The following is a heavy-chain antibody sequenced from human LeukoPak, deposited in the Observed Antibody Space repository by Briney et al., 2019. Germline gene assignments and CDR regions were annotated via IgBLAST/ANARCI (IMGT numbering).Heavy chain of an antibody. CDR3: ITWRWFDP. CDR2: IKSKTDGGTA. J-gene: IGHJ5*02. V-gene: IGHV3-15*01. CDR1: GFTFPNTW. Sequence: GGSLRLSSAASGFTFPNTWMSWVRQAPGKGLEWVGRIKSKTDGGTADYAAPGKGRFTISRDDSKNTMYLQMNSLKTEDTAVYYCITWRWFDPWGQGTLVSVSS.